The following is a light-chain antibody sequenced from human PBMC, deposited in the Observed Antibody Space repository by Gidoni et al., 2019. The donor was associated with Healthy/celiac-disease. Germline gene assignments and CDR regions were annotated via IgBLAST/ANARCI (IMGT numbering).Light chain of an antibody. CDR2: DAS. CDR3: QQYYSFPRT. Sequence: VIRMTQSPSLLSASTGDRVTISCRMSQGISNYLAWYQQKPGKAPELLIYDASNLQSGVPSRFSGSGSGTDFTLTISCLQSEDIATYYCQQYYSFPRTFGQGTKVEIK. CDR1: QGISNY. V-gene: IGKV1D-8*01. J-gene: IGKJ1*01.